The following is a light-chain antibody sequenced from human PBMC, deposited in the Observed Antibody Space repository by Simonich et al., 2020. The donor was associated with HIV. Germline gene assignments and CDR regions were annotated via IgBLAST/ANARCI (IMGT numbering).Light chain of an antibody. CDR3: QQRSNWPPSLT. V-gene: IGKV3-11*01. Sequence: EIVLTQSPATLSLSPRERATLSCMASQRVSSYLAWYQQKPGQAPRLLIYDASNWATGITARFSGSGSGTDFTLTISSLEPEDFAIYYCQQRSNWPPSLTFGGGTKVEIK. CDR2: DAS. J-gene: IGKJ4*01. CDR1: QRVSSY.